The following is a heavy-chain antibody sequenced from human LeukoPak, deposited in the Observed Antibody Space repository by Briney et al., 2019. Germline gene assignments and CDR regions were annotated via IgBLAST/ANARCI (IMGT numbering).Heavy chain of an antibody. CDR2: ISSSGSTI. CDR3: ARRIVATIAQYYFDY. CDR1: GFIFSAYE. Sequence: GGSLRLSCAVSGFIFSAYEMNWVRQAPGKGLEWLSYISSSGSTIYYADSVKGRFTISRDNAKNSLYLQMNSLRAEDTAVYYCARRIVATIAQYYFDYWGQGTLVTVSS. D-gene: IGHD5-12*01. J-gene: IGHJ4*02. V-gene: IGHV3-48*03.